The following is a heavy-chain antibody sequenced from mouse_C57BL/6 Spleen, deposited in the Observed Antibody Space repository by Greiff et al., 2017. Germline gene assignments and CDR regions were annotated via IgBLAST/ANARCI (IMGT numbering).Heavy chain of an antibody. D-gene: IGHD2-5*01. CDR1: GFSFTSYG. CDR2: IWSDGST. V-gene: IGHV2-6-1*01. Sequence: VQGVESGPGLVAPSQSLSITCTVSGFSFTSYGVHWVRQPPGKGLEWLVVIWSDGSTTYNSALKSRLSISKDNSKSQVFLKMNSLQTDDTAMYYCARHGNYSNFYWYFDVWGTGTTVTVSS. CDR3: ARHGNYSNFYWYFDV. J-gene: IGHJ1*03.